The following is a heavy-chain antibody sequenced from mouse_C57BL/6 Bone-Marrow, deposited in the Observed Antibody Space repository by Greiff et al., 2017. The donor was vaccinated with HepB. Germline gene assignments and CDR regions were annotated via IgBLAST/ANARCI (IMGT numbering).Heavy chain of an antibody. CDR1: GFNIKDDY. CDR2: IDPENGDT. Sequence: EVQLVESGAELVRPGASVKLSCTASGFNIKDDYMHWVKQRPEQGLEWIGWIDPENGDTEYASKFQGKATITADTSSNTAYLQLSSLTSEDTAVYYCTANWDEIDYWGQGTTLTVSS. V-gene: IGHV14-4*01. CDR3: TANWDEIDY. D-gene: IGHD4-1*01. J-gene: IGHJ2*01.